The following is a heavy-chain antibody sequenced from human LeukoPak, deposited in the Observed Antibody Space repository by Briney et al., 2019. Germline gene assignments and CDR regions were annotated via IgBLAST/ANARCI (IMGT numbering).Heavy chain of an antibody. J-gene: IGHJ6*02. D-gene: IGHD3-16*01. CDR2: INHNGNVN. CDR1: GFTFSSYW. Sequence: GGSLRLSWAPSGFTFSSYWMNWARQAPGKGLEWVASINHNGNVNYYVDSVKGRFTISRDNAKNSLYLQMSNLRAGDTDVYFCARGGGLDVWGQGATVTVS. CDR3: ARGGGLDV. V-gene: IGHV3-7*03.